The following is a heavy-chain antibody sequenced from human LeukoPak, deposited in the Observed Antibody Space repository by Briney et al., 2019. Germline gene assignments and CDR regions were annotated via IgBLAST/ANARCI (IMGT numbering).Heavy chain of an antibody. CDR1: GGASSRYY. CDR3: ARDLPKYCGSTSCSRFDY. Sequence: RSETLSVTCAVSGGASSRYYWSWIRQPAVKGRESIGRSYASGSTNYNPSLKSRVTMSVDTSKNQFYLKLSSVPAADTAVYYCARDLPKYCGSTSCSRFDYWGQGTLVTVSS. D-gene: IGHD2-2*01. CDR2: SYASGST. V-gene: IGHV4-4*07. J-gene: IGHJ4*02.